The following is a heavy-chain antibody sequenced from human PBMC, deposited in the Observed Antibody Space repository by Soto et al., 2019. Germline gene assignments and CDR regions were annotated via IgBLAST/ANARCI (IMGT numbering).Heavy chain of an antibody. Sequence: QVQLVQSGAEVKKPGASMKVSCKASGFTFTSYGISWVRQAPGQGLEWMGWVSAYNGNTHYAQKLQGRVTMTTDTSTTTAYMALRSLRSDGTAVYYCSRGGSSWQPREDYWGQGTLVTVSS. CDR2: VSAYNGNT. V-gene: IGHV1-18*01. CDR3: SRGGSSWQPREDY. CDR1: GFTFTSYG. J-gene: IGHJ4*02. D-gene: IGHD6-13*01.